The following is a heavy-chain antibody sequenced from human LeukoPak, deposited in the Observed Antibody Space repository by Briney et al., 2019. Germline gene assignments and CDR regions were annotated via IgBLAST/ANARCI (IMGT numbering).Heavy chain of an antibody. CDR3: ARDSTGYWYFDL. V-gene: IGHV3-23*01. CDR2: ISNNGGYT. J-gene: IGHJ2*01. D-gene: IGHD3-3*02. CDR1: GFTFSSSA. Sequence: GGSLRLSCAASGFTFSSSAMSWVRQAPGKGLEWVSAISNNGGYTYYADSVQGRFTISRDNSKSTLCLQMNSLRAEDTAVYYCARDSTGYWYFDLWGRGTLVSVSS.